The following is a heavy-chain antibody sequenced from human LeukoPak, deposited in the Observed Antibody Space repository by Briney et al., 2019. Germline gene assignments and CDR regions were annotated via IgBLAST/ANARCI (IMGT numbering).Heavy chain of an antibody. D-gene: IGHD6-13*01. CDR2: IGDSGGST. J-gene: IGHJ4*02. Sequence: GGSLRLSCAASGFTFSSYAMSWVRQAPGKGLEWVSEIGDSGGSTYYADSVKGRFTISRDNAKNTLYLQMNSLRAEDTAVYYCAKGNSWYYFDHWGQGILVTVSS. CDR1: GFTFSSYA. CDR3: AKGNSWYYFDH. V-gene: IGHV3-23*01.